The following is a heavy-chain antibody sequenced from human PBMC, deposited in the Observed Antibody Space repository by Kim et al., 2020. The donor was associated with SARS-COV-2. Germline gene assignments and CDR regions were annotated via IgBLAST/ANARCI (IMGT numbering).Heavy chain of an antibody. V-gene: IGHV4-39*01. CDR1: GGSISSSSYY. CDR2: IYYSGST. Sequence: SETLSLTCTVSGGSISSSSYYWGWIRQPPGKGLEWIGSIYYSGSTYYNLSLKSRVTISVDTSKNQFSLKLSSVTAADTAVYYCARQVAAAGTDYFDYWSQGTLVTVSS. CDR3: ARQVAAAGTDYFDY. J-gene: IGHJ4*02. D-gene: IGHD6-13*01.